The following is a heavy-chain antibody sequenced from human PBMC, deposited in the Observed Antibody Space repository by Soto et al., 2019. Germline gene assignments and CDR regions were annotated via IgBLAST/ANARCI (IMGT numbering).Heavy chain of an antibody. Sequence: GESLKISCEGSGYSFTSHWIGWVRQMPGKGLEWMGIIYPGDSDTRYSPSFQGQVTISADKSITTVYLEWSSLKASDTAMYYCARHPGKMDTSDYGYWGQGTLVTVSS. CDR1: GYSFTSHW. D-gene: IGHD3-10*01. V-gene: IGHV5-51*01. J-gene: IGHJ4*02. CDR2: IYPGDSDT. CDR3: ARHPGKMDTSDYGY.